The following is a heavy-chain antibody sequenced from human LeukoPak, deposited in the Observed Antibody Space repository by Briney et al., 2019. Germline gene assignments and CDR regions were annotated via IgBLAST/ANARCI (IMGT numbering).Heavy chain of an antibody. CDR1: GYIFTGFY. J-gene: IGHJ5*02. CDR3: ARNRQLLSGGNWFDP. V-gene: IGHV1-2*02. Sequence: ASVKVSCKASGYIFTGFYMHWVRQAPGQGPEWMGWINPNNGDTKYAQKFHDRVTMTRDTSLTTAYMELTRLTSDDTAFYYCARNRQLLSGGNWFDPWGQGALVTVSS. CDR2: INPNNGDT. D-gene: IGHD2-2*01.